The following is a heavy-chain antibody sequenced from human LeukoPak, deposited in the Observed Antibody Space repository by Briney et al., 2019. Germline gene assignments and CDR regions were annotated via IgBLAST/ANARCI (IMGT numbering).Heavy chain of an antibody. Sequence: GGSLRLSCAGSGFTFSSYAMSWVRQAPGEGLEWVSTINDRGDTTYNADSVKGRFTISRHSSKNTLFQQMSSLRAEDTAVYYCVCGWYFDYWGQGTLVTVSS. CDR3: VCGWYFDY. V-gene: IGHV3-23*01. CDR2: INDRGDTT. CDR1: GFTFSSYA. J-gene: IGHJ4*02. D-gene: IGHD6-19*01.